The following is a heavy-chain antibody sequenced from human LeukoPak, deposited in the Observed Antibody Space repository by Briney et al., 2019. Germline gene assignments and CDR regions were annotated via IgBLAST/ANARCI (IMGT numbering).Heavy chain of an antibody. CDR3: ARSFSAREYFEH. D-gene: IGHD6-6*01. V-gene: IGHV3-30*02. J-gene: IGHJ1*01. CDR1: AFTISSHG. Sequence: GGSLRLSCAASAFTISSHGMHWVRQAPGKGLEWVAFLHSNGNNKYYADVVKGRFAISRDNSKNTLHLQMNSLRPEDTAVYYCARSFSAREYFEHWGQGTLVIVSS. CDR2: LHSNGNNK.